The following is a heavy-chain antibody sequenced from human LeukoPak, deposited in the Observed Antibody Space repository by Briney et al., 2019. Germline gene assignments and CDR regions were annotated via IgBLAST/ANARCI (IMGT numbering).Heavy chain of an antibody. CDR1: GYSFTSYW. D-gene: IGHD2-21*01. CDR2: IYPGDSDT. Sequence: GESLKISCKGSGYSFTSYWIGWVCQMPGKGLEWMGIIYPGDSDTRYSPSFQGQVTISADKSISTAYLQWSSLNASDTAMYYCARHSLCGGDCYSPFGVMPFDYWGQGTLVTVSS. V-gene: IGHV5-51*01. J-gene: IGHJ4*02. CDR3: ARHSLCGGDCYSPFGVMPFDY.